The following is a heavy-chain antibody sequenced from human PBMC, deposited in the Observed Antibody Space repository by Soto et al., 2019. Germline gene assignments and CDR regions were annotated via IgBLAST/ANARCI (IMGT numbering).Heavy chain of an antibody. CDR1: GFTFSNAW. CDR2: IKSKTDGGTT. J-gene: IGHJ4*02. D-gene: IGHD3-10*01. Sequence: VGSLRLSCAASGFTFSNAWMSWVRQAPGKGLEWVGRIKSKTDGGTTDYAAAVKGRFTISRDDSKNTLYLQMNSLKTEDTAVYYCTTDPNRRFGTMVRGVIIVWGQGTLVTVAS. V-gene: IGHV3-15*01. CDR3: TTDPNRRFGTMVRGVIIV.